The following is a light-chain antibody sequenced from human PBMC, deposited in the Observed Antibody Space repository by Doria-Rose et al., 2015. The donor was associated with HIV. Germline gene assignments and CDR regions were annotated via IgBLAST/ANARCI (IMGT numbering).Light chain of an antibody. J-gene: IGKJ3*01. V-gene: IGKV4-1*01. CDR2: WAS. CDR3: QQHYDTPS. Sequence: QSPESLGMSLGERATLNCKSNQSLLYTSKNYLAWYQQKPGQPPKLLIDWASTRQSGVPARFSGSGSGTDFTLTISSLEAEDVAVYYCQQHYDTPSFGPGTTVDIQ. CDR1: QSLLYTSKNY.